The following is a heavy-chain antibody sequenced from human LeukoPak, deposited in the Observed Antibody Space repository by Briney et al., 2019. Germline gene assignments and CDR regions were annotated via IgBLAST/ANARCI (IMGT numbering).Heavy chain of an antibody. J-gene: IGHJ4*02. CDR3: ARGYYYDSSGYYYPPSG. Sequence: SQTLSLTCTVSGDSISSGGYYWNWIRQPPGKGLEWIGYIYHSGITNYNPSLKSRVTISIDRSKNQFSLKLSSVTAADTAVYYCARGYYYDSSGYYYPPSGWGQGTLVTVSS. CDR2: IYHSGIT. V-gene: IGHV4-30-2*01. D-gene: IGHD3-22*01. CDR1: GDSISSGGYY.